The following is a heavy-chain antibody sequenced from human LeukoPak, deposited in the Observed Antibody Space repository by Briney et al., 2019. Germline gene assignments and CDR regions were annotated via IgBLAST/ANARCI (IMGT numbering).Heavy chain of an antibody. V-gene: IGHV3-48*04. CDR1: GFTFSSYS. D-gene: IGHD3-3*01. CDR2: ISISSSTI. Sequence: GGSLSLSCAASGFTFSSYSMNWIRQAPGKGMEWVSHISISSSTIYYADPVKGRLTISKANTTNSLFVQMTSLKATDTAVYYCARGQGGRMRFLAASTYYFDYWGQGTLVTVSS. CDR3: ARGQGGRMRFLAASTYYFDY. J-gene: IGHJ4*02.